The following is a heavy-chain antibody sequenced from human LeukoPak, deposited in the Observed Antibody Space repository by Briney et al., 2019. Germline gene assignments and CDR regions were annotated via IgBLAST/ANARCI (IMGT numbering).Heavy chain of an antibody. J-gene: IGHJ4*02. D-gene: IGHD5-24*01. CDR2: IFYSGST. CDR3: ARLPISMATPDY. CDR1: GDSISSNRYY. V-gene: IGHV4-39*01. Sequence: SETLSLTCTVSGDSISSNRYYWGWIRQPPGKGLEWIASIFYSGSTYYTPSLKSRLTISLDTSKNQFSLKLSSVTAADTAVYYCARLPISMATPDYWGQGTLVTVSS.